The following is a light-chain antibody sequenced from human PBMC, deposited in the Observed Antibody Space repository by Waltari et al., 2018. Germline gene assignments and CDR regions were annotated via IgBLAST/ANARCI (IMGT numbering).Light chain of an antibody. V-gene: IGKV1-5*03. J-gene: IGKJ1*01. CDR2: KAS. CDR1: QSISSW. Sequence: DIQMTQSPSTLSASVGDRVTITCRASQSISSWLAWYQQKPGTAPKLLIYKASTLASGVPSRFSGSGSGTEFTLTINSLQPDDFATYYCQQYNGYWTFGQGTKVEIK. CDR3: QQYNGYWT.